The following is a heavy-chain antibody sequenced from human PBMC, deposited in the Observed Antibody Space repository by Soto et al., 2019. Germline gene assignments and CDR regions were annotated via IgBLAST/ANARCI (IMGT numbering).Heavy chain of an antibody. CDR1: GGSISSGGYY. CDR3: ARDGMYYYDSSGYHRSYYGMDV. J-gene: IGHJ6*02. D-gene: IGHD3-22*01. Sequence: PSETLSLTCTVSGGSISSGGYYWSWIRQHPGKGLEWIGYIYYSGSTNYNPSLKSRVTISVDTSKNQFSLKLSSVTAADTAVYYCARDGMYYYDSSGYHRSYYGMDVWGQGTTVTISS. CDR2: IYYSGST. V-gene: IGHV4-61*08.